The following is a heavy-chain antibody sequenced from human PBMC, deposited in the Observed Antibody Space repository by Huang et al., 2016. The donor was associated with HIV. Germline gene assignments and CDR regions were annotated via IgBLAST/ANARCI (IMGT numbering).Heavy chain of an antibody. CDR3: ARVTGGDYVNWYFDL. Sequence: QVQLVQSGAEVKKPGASVRVSCKASGYTFINNGISWVRQAPGQGLEWMGWINTSKGHTNESQNRQGRVTMTTDTSTSTAYMDLRSLRSDDTAVYYCARVTGGDYVNWYFDLWGRGTLVTVSS. J-gene: IGHJ2*01. V-gene: IGHV1-18*01. CDR2: INTSKGHT. CDR1: GYTFINNG. D-gene: IGHD4-17*01.